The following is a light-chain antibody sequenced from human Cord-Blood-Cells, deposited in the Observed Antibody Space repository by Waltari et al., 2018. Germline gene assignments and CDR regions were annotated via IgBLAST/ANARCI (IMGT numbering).Light chain of an antibody. CDR3: QQSYSTPRT. CDR2: AAS. Sequence: DIQMTQSPSSLSASVGDRVTITCRASQSISSYLNWYQQKPGKAPKLLIYAASSLQSGVPSRFSGSVSGTDFTLTISSLQPGDFATYYCQQSYSTPRTFGPGTKVDIK. J-gene: IGKJ3*01. V-gene: IGKV1-39*01. CDR1: QSISSY.